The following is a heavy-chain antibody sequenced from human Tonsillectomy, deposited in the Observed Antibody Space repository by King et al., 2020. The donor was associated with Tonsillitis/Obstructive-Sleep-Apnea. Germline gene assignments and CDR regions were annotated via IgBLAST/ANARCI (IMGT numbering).Heavy chain of an antibody. V-gene: IGHV4-59*01. CDR2: IYYSGST. CDR1: GGSISSYY. Sequence: VQLQESGPGLVKPSETLSLTCTVSGGSISSYYWSWIRQPPGKGLEWIGYIYYSGSTNYNPSLKSRVTISVDTSKNQFSLKLSSVTAADTAVYHCARGGYYGSGSPDDYWGQGTLVTVSS. J-gene: IGHJ4*02. D-gene: IGHD3-10*01. CDR3: ARGGYYGSGSPDDY.